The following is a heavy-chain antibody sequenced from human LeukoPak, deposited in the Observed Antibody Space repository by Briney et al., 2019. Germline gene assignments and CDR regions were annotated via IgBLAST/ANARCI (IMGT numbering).Heavy chain of an antibody. CDR2: IYSGGST. CDR3: ARANYEILTGYLYFDY. D-gene: IGHD3-9*01. V-gene: IGHV3-66*01. CDR1: GLTVNSNY. Sequence: GGSLRLSCAASGLTVNSNYMSWVRQAPGKGLEWVSIIYSGGSTHYGDSVKGRFTISRDNSKNTLYLQMNSLRAEDTAVYYCARANYEILTGYLYFDYWGQGTLVTVSS. J-gene: IGHJ4*02.